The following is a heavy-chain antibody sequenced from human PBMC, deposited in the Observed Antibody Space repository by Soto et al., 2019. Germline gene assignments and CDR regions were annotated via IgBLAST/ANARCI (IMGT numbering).Heavy chain of an antibody. J-gene: IGHJ6*02. CDR2: INHSGST. Sequence: QVQLQQWGAGLLKPSETLSLTCAVYGGSFSGYYWSWIRQPPGKGLEWIGEINHSGSTNYNPSLKSRVTISVDTSKNQFSLKLSSVTAAGTAVYYCAATISRYYYYGMDVWGQGTTVTVSS. CDR3: AATISRYYYYGMDV. CDR1: GGSFSGYY. V-gene: IGHV4-34*01. D-gene: IGHD1-26*01.